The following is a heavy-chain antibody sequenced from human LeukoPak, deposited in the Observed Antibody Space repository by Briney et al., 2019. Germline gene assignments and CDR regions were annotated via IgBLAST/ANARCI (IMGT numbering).Heavy chain of an antibody. J-gene: IGHJ4*02. V-gene: IGHV3-23*01. CDR3: AKDSSSGTYFDY. D-gene: IGHD3-22*01. CDR2: ISERGGST. CDR1: GVILSNYA. Sequence: GGSLRLSCVVSGVILSNYAMTWVRQAPGKGLGWGSYISERGGSTTYADSVKGRFTISRDTSLNTLYLQMNNLRAEDTAVYFCAKDSSSGTYFDYWGQGTLVTVSS.